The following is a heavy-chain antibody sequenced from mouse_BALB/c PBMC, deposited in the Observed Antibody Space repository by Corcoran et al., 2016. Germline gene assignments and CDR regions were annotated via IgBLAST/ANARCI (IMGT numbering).Heavy chain of an antibody. J-gene: IGHJ2*01. CDR3: ARGDYYGSSHFDY. V-gene: IGHV1S34*01. CDR2: ISCYNGAT. Sequence: LVKTGASVKISCKASGYSFTGYYMHWVKHSHGKSLEWIGYISCYNGATSYNQKFKGKATFTVDTSSSTAYMQFNSLTSEDSAVDYCARGDYYGSSHFDYWGQGTTLTVSS. CDR1: GYSFTGYY. D-gene: IGHD1-1*01.